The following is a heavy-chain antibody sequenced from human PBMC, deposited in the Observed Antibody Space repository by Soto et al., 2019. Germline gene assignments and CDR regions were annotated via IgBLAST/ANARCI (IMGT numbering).Heavy chain of an antibody. CDR3: ASHGDCSGRSGHLFEIWYFDL. D-gene: IGHD2-15*01. Sequence: EVQLVQSGAEVKKPGESLKISCKGSGYSFTSYWIGWVRQIPGKGLEWMGIIYPGDADTRYSPSFQVQGTISLDNSISTAYLQWSSLQASDSAIDYCASHGDCSGRSGHLFEIWYFDLWGLGTLLSVSS. J-gene: IGHJ2*01. V-gene: IGHV5-51*01. CDR1: GYSFTSYW. CDR2: IYPGDADT.